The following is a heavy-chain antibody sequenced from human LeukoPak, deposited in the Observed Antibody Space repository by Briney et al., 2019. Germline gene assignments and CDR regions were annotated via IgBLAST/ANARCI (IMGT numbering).Heavy chain of an antibody. D-gene: IGHD1-7*01. CDR2: INHSGST. CDR3: ARENWNYLIDY. CDR1: GGSFSGYY. J-gene: IGHJ4*02. V-gene: IGHV4-34*01. Sequence: SETLSLTCAVYGGSFSGYYWSWIRQPPGKGLEWIGEINHSGSTNYNPSLKSRVTISVDTSKNRFSLKLSSVTAADTAVYYCARENWNYLIDYWGQGTLVTVSS.